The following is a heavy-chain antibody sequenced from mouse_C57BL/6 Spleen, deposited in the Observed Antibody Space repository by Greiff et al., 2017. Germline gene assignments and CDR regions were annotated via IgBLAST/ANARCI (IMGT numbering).Heavy chain of an antibody. D-gene: IGHD1-1*01. J-gene: IGHJ3*01. CDR2: ISSGSSTI. Sequence: EVQGVESGGGLVKPGGSLKLSCAASGFTFSDYGMHWVRQAPEKGLEWVAYISSGSSTIYYADTVKGRVTISRDNAKNTLFLQMTSLRSEDTAMYYCADYYGSSYPAWFAYWGQGTLVTVSA. CDR3: ADYYGSSYPAWFAY. CDR1: GFTFSDYG. V-gene: IGHV5-17*01.